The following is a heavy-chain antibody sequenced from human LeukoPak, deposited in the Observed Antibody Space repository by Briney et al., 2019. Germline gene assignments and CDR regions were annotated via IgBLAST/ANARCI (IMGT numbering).Heavy chain of an antibody. CDR1: GFTFDDYA. V-gene: IGHV3-43*01. CDR2: ISWDGGST. J-gene: IGHJ4*02. Sequence: PGGSLRLSCAASGFTFDDYAMHWVRQAPGKGLEWVSLISWDGGSTYYADSVKGRFTISRDNSKNSLYLQMNSLRTEDTALYYCAKDLAAAGTFGVALYYFDYSGQGTLVTVSS. D-gene: IGHD6-13*01. CDR3: AKDLAAAGTFGVALYYFDY.